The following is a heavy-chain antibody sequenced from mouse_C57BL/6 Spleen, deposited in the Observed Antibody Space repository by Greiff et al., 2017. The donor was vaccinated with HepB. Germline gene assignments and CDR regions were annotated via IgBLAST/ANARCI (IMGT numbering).Heavy chain of an antibody. J-gene: IGHJ2*01. D-gene: IGHD1-1*01. CDR2: IHPNSGST. CDR3: ARAVITTVVATDY. CDR1: GYTFTSYW. Sequence: QVQLQQPGAELVKPGASVKLSCKASGYTFTSYWMHWVKQRPGQGLEWIGMIHPNSGSTNYNEKFKSKATLTVDKSSSTAYMQLSSLTSEYSAVYYCARAVITTVVATDYWGQGTTLTVSS. V-gene: IGHV1-64*01.